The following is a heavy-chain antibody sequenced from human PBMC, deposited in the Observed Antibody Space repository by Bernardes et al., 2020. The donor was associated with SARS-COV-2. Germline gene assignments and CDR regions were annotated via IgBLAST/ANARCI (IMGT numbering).Heavy chain of an antibody. CDR2: IYWDDDK. V-gene: IGHV2-5*02. J-gene: IGHJ4*02. CDR3: AHRHLGRYCTTTTCYSAPFDF. Sequence: GPTLVKPTQTLTLTCTFSGFSLSTSGVGVDWIRQTPGKALEWLARIYWDDDKRYSPSLKNKLTITKDTSKSQVILTMTNMDPVDTATYYCAHRHLGRYCTTTTCYSAPFDFWGQGALVTVSS. CDR1: GFSLSTSGVG. D-gene: IGHD2-2*01.